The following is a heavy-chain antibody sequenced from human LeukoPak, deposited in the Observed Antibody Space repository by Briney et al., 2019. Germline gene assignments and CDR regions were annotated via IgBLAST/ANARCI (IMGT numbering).Heavy chain of an antibody. CDR2: IYPGDSDT. J-gene: IGHJ3*02. CDR3: ARNAEAAGAFDI. Sequence: GGSLQISCQCSGSIFTSYSIGWARRLPGRGREWMGIIYPGDSDTRYSPSFQGQVTISADKSISTAYLQWSSLKASDTAMYYCARNAEAAGAFDIWGQGTMVTVSS. V-gene: IGHV5-51*01. CDR1: GSIFTSYS.